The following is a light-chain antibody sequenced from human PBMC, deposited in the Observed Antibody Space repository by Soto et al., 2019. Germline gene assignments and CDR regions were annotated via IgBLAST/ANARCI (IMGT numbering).Light chain of an antibody. CDR3: QQRSNWPPIT. J-gene: IGKJ5*01. CDR2: DAS. CDR1: QSVKTF. Sequence: EIVLTQSPGTLSLSPGERSTLSFSASQSVKTFLVWYQQRPGQAPRLLIYDASHRAAGIPARFSGSGFGTDFTLTISSLEPEDAAVYYCQQRSNWPPITFGQGTRLEIK. V-gene: IGKV3-11*01.